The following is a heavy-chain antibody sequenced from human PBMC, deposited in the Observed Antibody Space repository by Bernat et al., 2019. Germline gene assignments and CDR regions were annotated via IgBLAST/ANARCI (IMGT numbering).Heavy chain of an antibody. D-gene: IGHD6-19*01. Sequence: QVQLVESGGGVVQPGRSLRLSCAASGFTFSSYAMHWVRQAPGKGLEWVAVISYDGSNKYYADSVKGRFTISRDNSKNTLYLQMNSLRAEDTAVYYCARELGVAGTGGIGYWGQGTLVTVSS. J-gene: IGHJ4*02. V-gene: IGHV3-30-3*01. CDR3: ARELGVAGTGGIGY. CDR1: GFTFSSYA. CDR2: ISYDGSNK.